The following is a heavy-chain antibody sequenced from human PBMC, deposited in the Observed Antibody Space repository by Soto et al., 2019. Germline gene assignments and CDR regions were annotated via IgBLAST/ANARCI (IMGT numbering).Heavy chain of an antibody. J-gene: IGHJ3*02. D-gene: IGHD4-17*01. V-gene: IGHV3-23*01. CDR2: ISAGGDTT. Sequence: WWSLRLSCLASVLSFSTYAMNWFRQAPGKGLEWVSAISAGGDTTYYADSVKGRFTISRDNSINTLYLQMNSLRTEDTAVYYCAHPRGYGVFDAYDIWGQGAMVTVSS. CDR1: VLSFSTYA. CDR3: AHPRGYGVFDAYDI.